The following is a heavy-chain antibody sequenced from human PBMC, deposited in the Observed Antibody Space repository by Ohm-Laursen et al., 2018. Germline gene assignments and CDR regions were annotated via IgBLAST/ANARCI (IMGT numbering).Heavy chain of an antibody. D-gene: IGHD3-16*02. Sequence: SLRLSCAASGFSFSANAMSWVRQAPGKGLEWVSGIDSSGGSTYNADSLKGRFTISRDNSKNTLYLQMNSLRDEDTAIYYCAKGGTMVGVIRHFQNWGQGTLVTVSS. V-gene: IGHV3-23*01. CDR2: IDSSGGST. J-gene: IGHJ1*01. CDR1: GFSFSANA. CDR3: AKGGTMVGVIRHFQN.